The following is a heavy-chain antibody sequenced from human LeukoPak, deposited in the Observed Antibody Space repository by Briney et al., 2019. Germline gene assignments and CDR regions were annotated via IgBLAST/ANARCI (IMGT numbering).Heavy chain of an antibody. J-gene: IGHJ4*02. Sequence: ASVKVSCKASGYTFTTYYMHWVRQAPGQGLEWMGIINPSGGTTSYAQKFQGRVTMTRDTSTSTVYMELRSLRSDDTAVYYCARVEGYYDSSGYYYGSINLDYWGQGTLVTVSS. CDR3: ARVEGYYDSSGYYYGSINLDY. V-gene: IGHV1-46*01. CDR1: GYTFTTYY. CDR2: INPSGGTT. D-gene: IGHD3-22*01.